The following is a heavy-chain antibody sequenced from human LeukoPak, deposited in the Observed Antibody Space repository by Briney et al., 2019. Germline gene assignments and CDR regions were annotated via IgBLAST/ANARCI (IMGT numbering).Heavy chain of an antibody. Sequence: ASVKVSCKASGYTFTGYYMHWVRQAPGQGLEWMGWINPNSGGTNYAQKFQGRVTMTRDTSISTAYMELSRLRSEDMAVYYCARGGMGYYDSSGPTRADYWGQGTLVTVSS. J-gene: IGHJ4*02. V-gene: IGHV1-2*02. D-gene: IGHD3-22*01. CDR1: GYTFTGYY. CDR2: INPNSGGT. CDR3: ARGGMGYYDSSGPTRADY.